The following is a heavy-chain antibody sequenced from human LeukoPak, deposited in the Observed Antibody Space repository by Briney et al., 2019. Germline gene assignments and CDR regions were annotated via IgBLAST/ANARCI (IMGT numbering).Heavy chain of an antibody. D-gene: IGHD3-16*02. CDR3: VSGNDPDYVWGTYRLDAFDI. CDR2: ISSSGTYI. CDR1: GYTFSDYS. J-gene: IGHJ3*02. Sequence: KPGGSLRLSCAASGYTFSDYSVNWVRQLPGKGLEWVSSISSSGTYIYYADSVKGRFTISRDNAKNSLFLQMNSLRAEDTAVYYCVSGNDPDYVWGTYRLDAFDIRGEGTMVIVSS. V-gene: IGHV3-21*01.